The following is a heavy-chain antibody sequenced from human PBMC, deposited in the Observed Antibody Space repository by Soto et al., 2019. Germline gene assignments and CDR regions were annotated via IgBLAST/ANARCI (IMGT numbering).Heavy chain of an antibody. V-gene: IGHV3-23*01. CDR3: ARMCSSSCDY. J-gene: IGHJ4*02. D-gene: IGHD6-13*01. Sequence: EVQLLESGGDLVQPGGSLRLSCAASGFTFSTYAMRWVRQAPGKGLEWVSSITGSGDRTYYADSVKGRFTISRDNSQSTLHLQMNSLRAEDTAVYYCARMCSSSCDYWGQGTLVTVSS. CDR1: GFTFSTYA. CDR2: ITGSGDRT.